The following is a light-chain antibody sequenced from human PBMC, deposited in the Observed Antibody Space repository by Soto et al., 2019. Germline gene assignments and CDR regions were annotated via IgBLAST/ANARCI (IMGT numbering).Light chain of an antibody. J-gene: IGLJ2*01. Sequence: SYELTQPPSVSVAPGKTPRITCGGNNIGSKSVHWYQQKPAQAPVLVIYYDSDRPSGIPERFSGSNSGNTATLTISRVEAGDEADYYCQVWDSSSDHYVVFGGGTKLTVL. CDR2: YDS. CDR3: QVWDSSSDHYVV. CDR1: NIGSKS. V-gene: IGLV3-21*04.